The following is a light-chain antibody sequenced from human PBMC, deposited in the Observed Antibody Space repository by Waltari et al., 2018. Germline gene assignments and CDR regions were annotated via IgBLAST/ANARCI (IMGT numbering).Light chain of an antibody. CDR3: QQYGSSPWT. V-gene: IGKV3-20*01. J-gene: IGKJ1*01. Sequence: EIVLTQSPGTLSLSPGESATLSGRASQSVSSNSLAWYQQKPGQAPRLLIYGASSRATGVPDRVNGSGSGTDFTLTISRLEPEDFAVYHCQQYGSSPWTFGQGTKVEVK. CDR2: GAS. CDR1: QSVSSNS.